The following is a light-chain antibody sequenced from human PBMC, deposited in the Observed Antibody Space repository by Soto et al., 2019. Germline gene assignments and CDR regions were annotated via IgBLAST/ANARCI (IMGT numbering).Light chain of an antibody. CDR2: GAS. CDR3: QQYNNWQWT. J-gene: IGKJ1*01. V-gene: IGKV3-15*01. Sequence: EIVMTQSPATLSVSPGERATLSCRASQNISSNLAWYQQKPGQAPRVLIDGASTRATGIPARFSGSGSGTEFTLTISSLQSEGFAVYYCQQYNNWQWTFGQGTKVEIK. CDR1: QNISSN.